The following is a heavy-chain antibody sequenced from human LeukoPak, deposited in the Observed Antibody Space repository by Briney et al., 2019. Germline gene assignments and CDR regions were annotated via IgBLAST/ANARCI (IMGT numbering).Heavy chain of an antibody. CDR2: ISSSSSYI. CDR1: GFTFSSYS. CDR3: APSPGDYDYVWGSYRLDY. J-gene: IGHJ4*02. Sequence: TGGSLRLSCAASGFTFSSYSMNWVRQAPGKGLEWVSSISSSSSYIYYADSVKGRFTISRDNAKNSLYLQMNSLRAEDTAVYYCAPSPGDYDYVWGSYRLDYWGQGTLVTVSS. D-gene: IGHD3-16*02. V-gene: IGHV3-21*01.